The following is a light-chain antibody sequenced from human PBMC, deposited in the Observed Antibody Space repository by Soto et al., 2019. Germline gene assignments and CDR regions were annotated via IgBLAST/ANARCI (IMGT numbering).Light chain of an antibody. CDR3: EQYNSYLT. J-gene: IGKJ4*01. CDR2: KAS. CDR1: QSISSW. Sequence: DIQMNQSPSTLSASVRNRVAITCRASQSISSWLAWYQQKPGRAPKLLIYKASSLESGVTSRFSGRGSRTEFTLTISSVQPDDFATYYFEQYNSYLTFGGGNKVYIK. V-gene: IGKV1-5*03.